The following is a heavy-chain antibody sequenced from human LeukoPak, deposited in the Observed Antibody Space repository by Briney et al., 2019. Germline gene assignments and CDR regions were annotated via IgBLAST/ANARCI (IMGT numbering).Heavy chain of an antibody. CDR2: MNPNSGNT. CDR1: GYTFTGYD. V-gene: IGHV1-8*01. CDR3: AVTAATWAIYYFDY. D-gene: IGHD2-15*01. Sequence: GASVKVSCKASGYTFTGYDISWVRQATGQGLEWMGWMNPNSGNTGYAQKFQGRVTMTRNTSISTAYMELSSLRSEDTAVYYCAVTAATWAIYYFDYWGEGTLVTVSS. J-gene: IGHJ4*02.